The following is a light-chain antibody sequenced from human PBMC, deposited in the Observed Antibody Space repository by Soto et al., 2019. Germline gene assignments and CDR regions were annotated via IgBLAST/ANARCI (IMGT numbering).Light chain of an antibody. CDR3: HHYPRSSWT. V-gene: IGKV3-20*01. CDR1: QRVSSHS. J-gene: IGKJ1*01. CDR2: GAS. Sequence: EIVLTQSPGTLSLSPGERATLSCRASQRVSSHSLAWYQQKPGQAPRTLIYGASSRATGIPDRFSAGGSGTDFTLTISRLEPEDFAVYYCHHYPRSSWTFGQGTKVEVK.